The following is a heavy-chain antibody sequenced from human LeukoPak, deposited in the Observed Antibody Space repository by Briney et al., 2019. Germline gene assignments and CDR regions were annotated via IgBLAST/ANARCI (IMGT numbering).Heavy chain of an antibody. J-gene: IGHJ6*02. CDR3: ARDGNGMDV. V-gene: IGHV4-4*07. CDR2: IYTTGST. CDR1: GGSISSYF. Sequence: SETLSLTCSVSGGSISSYFWTWLRQPAGKGLEWIGRIYTTGSTNYNPSLKSRVTMSVDTSMNQFSLKLSSVTAADTAIYYCARDGNGMDVWGQGTTVTVSS. D-gene: IGHD4-23*01.